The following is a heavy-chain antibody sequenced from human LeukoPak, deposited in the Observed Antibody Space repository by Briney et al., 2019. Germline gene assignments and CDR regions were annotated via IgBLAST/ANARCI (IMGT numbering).Heavy chain of an antibody. D-gene: IGHD4-11*01. CDR1: GFTVSRNY. J-gene: IGHJ6*02. CDR2: IFSGGST. CDR3: ARADDYRNYYYGMDV. V-gene: IGHV3-66*01. Sequence: GGSLRLSCVASGFTVSRNYMSWVRQAPGKGLEWVSVIFSGGSTYYADSVKGRFTISRDNSKNTLCVQMNSLRAEDTAVYYCARADDYRNYYYGMDVWGQGTTVTVSS.